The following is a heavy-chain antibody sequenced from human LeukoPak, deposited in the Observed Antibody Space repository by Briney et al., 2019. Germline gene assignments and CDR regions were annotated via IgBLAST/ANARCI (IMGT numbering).Heavy chain of an antibody. CDR3: ATYCSSTSCYEGRFDP. J-gene: IGHJ5*02. Sequence: PGGSLRLSCAASGFTFSSYSMNWVRQAPGKGLEWVSSISSSSSYIYYADSVKGRFTISRDNAKNSLYLQMNSLRAEDTAVYYRATYCSSTSCYEGRFDPWGQGTLVTVSS. V-gene: IGHV3-21*01. CDR2: ISSSSSYI. CDR1: GFTFSSYS. D-gene: IGHD2-2*01.